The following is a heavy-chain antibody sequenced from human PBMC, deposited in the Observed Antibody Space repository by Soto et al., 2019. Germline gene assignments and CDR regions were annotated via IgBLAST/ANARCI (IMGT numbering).Heavy chain of an antibody. CDR3: TRANWYSEY. J-gene: IGHJ4*02. V-gene: IGHV4-59*11. CDR1: GGSISNHY. D-gene: IGHD7-27*01. CDR2: IYYNGNT. Sequence: QVQLQESGPGLVKPSETLSLTCTVSGGSISNHYWSWIRQPPGKGLEWIGYIYYNGNTNYNPSLKSRVTMSVDTSKNQIPRKLSSVTAADTAVYYCTRANWYSEYWGQGTLVTVSS.